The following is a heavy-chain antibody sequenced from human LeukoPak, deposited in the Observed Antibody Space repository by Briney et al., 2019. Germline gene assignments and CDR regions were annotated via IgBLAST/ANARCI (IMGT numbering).Heavy chain of an antibody. J-gene: IGHJ4*02. D-gene: IGHD6-19*01. CDR1: GYTSTDYY. Sequence: ASVKVSCKASGYTSTDYYIHWVRQAPGQGLEWMGWVNPNSGGTNYAQRLQGRVTMTRDTSISTAYMELSSLTSDDTAVYYCARVGYSSAWSNFDYWGQGTLVTVSS. CDR2: VNPNSGGT. CDR3: ARVGYSSAWSNFDY. V-gene: IGHV1-2*02.